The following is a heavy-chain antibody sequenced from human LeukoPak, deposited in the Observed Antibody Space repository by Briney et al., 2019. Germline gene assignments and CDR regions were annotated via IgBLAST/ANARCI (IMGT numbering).Heavy chain of an antibody. CDR3: ARDQYVGTGDAFDI. V-gene: IGHV4-39*07. CDR1: GGSISSSSYY. CDR2: IYYSGST. J-gene: IGHJ3*02. D-gene: IGHD7-27*01. Sequence: SETLSLTCTVSGGSISSSSYYWGWIRQPPGKGLEWIGSIYYSGSTYYNPSLKSRVTISVDTSKNQFSLKLSSVTAADTAVYYCARDQYVGTGDAFDIWGQGSMVTVSS.